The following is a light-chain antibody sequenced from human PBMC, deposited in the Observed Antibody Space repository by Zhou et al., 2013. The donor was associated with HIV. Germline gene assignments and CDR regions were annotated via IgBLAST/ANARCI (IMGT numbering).Light chain of an antibody. CDR3: HQYGNSPRT. Sequence: IVLTQSPGTLSLSAGETATLSCRASQHIISDYVAWYQQKPGQSPSLLIYDASWRATGVPDRFSGSGSGTDFSLSISRLEPGDSALYYCHQYGNSPRTFGQGSKLEI. J-gene: IGKJ2*01. V-gene: IGKV3-20*01. CDR2: DAS. CDR1: QHIISDY.